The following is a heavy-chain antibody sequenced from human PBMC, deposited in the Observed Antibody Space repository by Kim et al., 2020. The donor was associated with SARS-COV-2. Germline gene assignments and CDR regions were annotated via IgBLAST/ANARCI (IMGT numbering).Heavy chain of an antibody. CDR2: IYYSGST. Sequence: SETLSLTCTVSGGSISSYYWSWIRQPPGKGLEWIGYIYYSGSTNYNPSLKSRVTISVDTSKNQFSLKLSSVTAADTAVYYCARRYYGDYLVGAAGYWYFDLWGRGTLVTVSS. CDR1: GGSISSYY. V-gene: IGHV4-59*13. CDR3: ARRYYGDYLVGAAGYWYFDL. J-gene: IGHJ2*01. D-gene: IGHD4-17*01.